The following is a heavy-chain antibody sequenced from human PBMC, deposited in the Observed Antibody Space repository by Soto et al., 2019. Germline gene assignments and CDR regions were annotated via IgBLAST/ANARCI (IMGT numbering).Heavy chain of an antibody. J-gene: IGHJ6*03. V-gene: IGHV3-33*01. D-gene: IGHD3-3*01. CDR3: ARDQGLRFLEWLFPMDV. CDR2: IWYDGSNK. CDR1: GFTFSSYG. Sequence: GGPLRLSCAASGFTFSSYGMHWVRQAPGKGLEWVAVIWYDGSNKYYADSVKGRFTISRDNSKNTLYLQLNSLRAEDTAVYYCARDQGLRFLEWLFPMDVWGKETTVTVSS.